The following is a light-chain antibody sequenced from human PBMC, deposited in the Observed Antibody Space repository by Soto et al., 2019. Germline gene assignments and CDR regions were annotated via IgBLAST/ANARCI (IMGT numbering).Light chain of an antibody. V-gene: IGLV2-14*01. CDR1: SSDVGGYNY. CDR2: EVS. CDR3: SSYTSSPTLFV. J-gene: IGLJ1*01. Sequence: QSALTQPPSVSGSPGQSITISCTGTSSDVGGYNYVSWYQQHPGKAPQLVIFEVSIRPSGVSIRFSGSKSGTTASLTISGLQTEDEADYYCSSYTSSPTLFVFGSGTKLTVL.